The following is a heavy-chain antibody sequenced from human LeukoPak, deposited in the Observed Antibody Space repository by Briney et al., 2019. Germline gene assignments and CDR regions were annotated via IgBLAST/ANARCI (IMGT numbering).Heavy chain of an antibody. J-gene: IGHJ4*02. D-gene: IGHD6-13*01. V-gene: IGHV4-34*01. Sequence: SETLSLTCAVYGGSFSGYYWSWIRQPPGKGLEWIGEINHSGFTNYNPSLKSRVTISVDTSKSQFSLKLSSVTAADTAVYYCASRRYSSSWRKFDYWGQGTLVTVSS. CDR2: INHSGFT. CDR3: ASRRYSSSWRKFDY. CDR1: GGSFSGYY.